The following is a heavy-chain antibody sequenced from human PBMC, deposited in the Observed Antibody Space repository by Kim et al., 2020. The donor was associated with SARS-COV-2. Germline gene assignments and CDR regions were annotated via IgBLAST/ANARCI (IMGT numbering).Heavy chain of an antibody. Sequence: GGSLRLSCAASGFTFSSYGMHWVRQAPGKGLEWVAVISYDGSNKYYADSVKGRFTISRDNSKNTLYLQMNSLRAEDTAVYYCAKDLFGSGGSFDYYYYY. CDR2: ISYDGSNK. CDR1: GFTFSSYG. D-gene: IGHD2-15*01. J-gene: IGHJ6*03. V-gene: IGHV3-30*18. CDR3: AKDLFGSGGSFDYYYYY.